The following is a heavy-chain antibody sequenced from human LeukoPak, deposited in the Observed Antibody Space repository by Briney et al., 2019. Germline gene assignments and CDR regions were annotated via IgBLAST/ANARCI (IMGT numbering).Heavy chain of an antibody. J-gene: IGHJ4*02. CDR3: ARDYSGTYYGGQDY. D-gene: IGHD1-26*01. Sequence: ASVKVSCKASGYTFTGNYIHWVRQAPGQGLEWMGWVKPNSGGTNYAQDFQGRVTMTRDTSISTAYMELSRLRSDDTAVYYCARDYSGTYYGGQDYWGQGTLVTVSS. CDR1: GYTFTGNY. V-gene: IGHV1-2*02. CDR2: VKPNSGGT.